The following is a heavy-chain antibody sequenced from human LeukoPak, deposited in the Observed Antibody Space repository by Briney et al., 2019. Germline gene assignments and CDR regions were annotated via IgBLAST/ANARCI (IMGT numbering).Heavy chain of an antibody. CDR1: GFTFSSYG. D-gene: IGHD3-22*01. CDR2: IRYDGSNK. CDR3: AKGTGYYDSSGSPY. J-gene: IGHJ4*02. Sequence: GGSLRLPCAASGFTFSSYGMHWVRQAPGKGLEWVAFIRYDGSNKYYADSVKGRFTISRDNSKNTLYLQMNSLRAEDTAVYYCAKGTGYYDSSGSPYWGQGTLVTVSS. V-gene: IGHV3-30*02.